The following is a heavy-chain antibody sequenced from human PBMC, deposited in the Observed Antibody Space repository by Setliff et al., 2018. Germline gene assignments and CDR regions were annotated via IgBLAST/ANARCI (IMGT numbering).Heavy chain of an antibody. Sequence: GGSLRLSCAASGFTFSSYWMHRVRQAPGKGLVWVSRINSDGSSTSYADSVKGRFTISRDNAKNTLYLQMNSLRAEDTAVYYCARELFNYYGSGSHEGHDAFDIWGQGTMVTVSS. CDR2: INSDGSST. D-gene: IGHD3-10*01. CDR3: ARELFNYYGSGSHEGHDAFDI. V-gene: IGHV3-74*01. CDR1: GFTFSSYW. J-gene: IGHJ3*02.